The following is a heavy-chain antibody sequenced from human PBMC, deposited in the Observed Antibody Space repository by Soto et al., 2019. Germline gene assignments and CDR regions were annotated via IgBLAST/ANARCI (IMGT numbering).Heavy chain of an antibody. V-gene: IGHV3-53*01. CDR2: IYSGGST. Sequence: VQLVESGGGLIQPGGSLRPSCAASGFTVSSNYMSWVRQAPGKGLEWVSVIYSGGSTYYAASVKGRFTISSDNSKNTLYLQMNTLTAEDTAVYYCARDVSGNSPFDYCGQGTLVTVSS. CDR1: GFTVSSNY. CDR3: ARDVSGNSPFDY. D-gene: IGHD2-21*02. J-gene: IGHJ4*02.